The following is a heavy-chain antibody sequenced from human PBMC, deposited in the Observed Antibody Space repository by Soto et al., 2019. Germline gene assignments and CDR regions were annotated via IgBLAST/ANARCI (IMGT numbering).Heavy chain of an antibody. CDR2: IYYSGST. CDR1: GGSISSYY. J-gene: IGHJ6*02. CDR3: ARGVVYSYGSYYYGMDV. V-gene: IGHV4-59*01. Sequence: QVQLQESGPGLVKPSETLSLTCTVSGGSISSYYWSWIRQPPGKGLEWIGYIYYSGSTNYNPSLKSRVTIVVDMSKNQFSLKLSSVTAADTAVYYCARGVVYSYGSYYYGMDVWGQGTTVTVSS. D-gene: IGHD5-18*01.